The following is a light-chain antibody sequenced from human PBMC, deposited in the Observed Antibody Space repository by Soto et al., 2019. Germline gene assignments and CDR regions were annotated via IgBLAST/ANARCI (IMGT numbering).Light chain of an antibody. CDR2: RNN. CDR1: SSNIGRNY. V-gene: IGLV1-47*01. Sequence: QSVLTQPPSASGTPGQRVTLSCSGSSSNIGRNYVYWYQQLPGTAPKLLIYRNNQRSSGVADRFSGSKSGTSASLAISGLRCEDEADYYCAAWDDSLSNYVLGTGTKLTVL. CDR3: AAWDDSLSNYV. J-gene: IGLJ1*01.